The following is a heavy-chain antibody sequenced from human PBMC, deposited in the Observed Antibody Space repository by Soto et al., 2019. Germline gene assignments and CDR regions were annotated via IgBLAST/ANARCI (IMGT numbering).Heavy chain of an antibody. J-gene: IGHJ6*02. V-gene: IGHV2-70*11. CDR3: ARTQTYYDILTLYLEAYAMDV. D-gene: IGHD3-9*01. CDR1: GFSLSTSGMC. CDR2: IDWEDDK. Sequence: SCPTLVNPTQTLTLTCTFSGFSLSTSGMCVSWIRQPPGKALEWLARIDWEDDKYYSTSLKTRLTISKDTSKNQVVLTMTNMDNVDTAPYSCARTQTYYDILTLYLEAYAMDVWGQET.